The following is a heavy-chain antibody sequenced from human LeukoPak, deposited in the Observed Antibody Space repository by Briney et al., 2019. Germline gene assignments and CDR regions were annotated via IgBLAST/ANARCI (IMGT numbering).Heavy chain of an antibody. CDR2: IYYSGST. J-gene: IGHJ4*02. Sequence: PSETLSLTCTVSGGSISSCYWSWIRQPPGKGLEWIGYIYYSGSTNYNPSLKSRVTISVDTSKNQFSLKLSSVTAADTAVYYCAREPRQLLWFGGFFDYWGQGTLVTVSS. CDR3: AREPRQLLWFGGFFDY. V-gene: IGHV4-59*01. CDR1: GGSISSCY. D-gene: IGHD3-10*01.